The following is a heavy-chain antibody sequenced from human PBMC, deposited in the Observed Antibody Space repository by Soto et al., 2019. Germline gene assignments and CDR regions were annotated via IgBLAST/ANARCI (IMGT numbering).Heavy chain of an antibody. Sequence: EVQLVESGGGLVKPGGSLRLSCAASGFTFSSYSMNWVRQAPGKGLEWVSSISSSSSYIYYADSVKGRFTISRDNAKNSLYLQMNSLRAEDTAVYYCARVGLGYYYDSSGYYPYDYWGQGTLVNVSS. CDR1: GFTFSSYS. CDR2: ISSSSSYI. CDR3: ARVGLGYYYDSSGYYPYDY. D-gene: IGHD3-22*01. J-gene: IGHJ4*02. V-gene: IGHV3-21*01.